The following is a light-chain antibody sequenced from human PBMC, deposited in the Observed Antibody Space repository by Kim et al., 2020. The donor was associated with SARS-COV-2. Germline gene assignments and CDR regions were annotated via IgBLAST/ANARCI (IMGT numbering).Light chain of an antibody. Sequence: LSPGERATHSCRASQSVSSYLAWDQQKPSQAPRLLIYDASNRATGIPARFSGSGSGTDFTLTISSLEPEDFAVYYCQQRSNWPPYTFGQGTKLEI. CDR3: QQRSNWPPYT. J-gene: IGKJ2*01. CDR2: DAS. V-gene: IGKV3-11*01. CDR1: QSVSSY.